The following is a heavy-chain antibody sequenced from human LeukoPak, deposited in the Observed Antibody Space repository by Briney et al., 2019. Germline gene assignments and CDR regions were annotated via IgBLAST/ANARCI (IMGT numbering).Heavy chain of an antibody. CDR1: GFTFSSYW. Sequence: PGGSLRLSCVASGFTFSSYWMSWVRQAPGKGLEWVASIKQDGSEKYYVDSVKGRFTISRDNAKNSLYLQMNSLRAEDTAVYYCARSARRILYYYYMDVWGKGTTVTVSS. CDR3: ARSARRILYYYYMDV. V-gene: IGHV3-7*01. D-gene: IGHD6-6*01. CDR2: IKQDGSEK. J-gene: IGHJ6*03.